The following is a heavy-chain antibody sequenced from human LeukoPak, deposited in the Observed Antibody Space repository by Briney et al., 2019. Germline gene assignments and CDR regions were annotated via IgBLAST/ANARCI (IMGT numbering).Heavy chain of an antibody. CDR3: ARTLPLSYYYGSSGYFFHY. J-gene: IGHJ4*02. CDR2: IYTSGGT. Sequence: WGTLSLTCTVSGGSISSYYWGWIREPPGRGLGGIGRIYTSGGTTYNPPLKGRVTISVDTPKNQFSLKLSSVTAAHTAVYYCARTLPLSYYYGSSGYFFHYWREGTLLSVSS. V-gene: IGHV4-4*07. CDR1: GGSISSYY. D-gene: IGHD3-22*01.